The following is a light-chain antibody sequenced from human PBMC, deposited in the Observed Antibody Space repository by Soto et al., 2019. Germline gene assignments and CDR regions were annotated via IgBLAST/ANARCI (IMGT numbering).Light chain of an antibody. CDR3: CAYAGSYTVL. CDR2: DVS. Sequence: QSALTHPRSVSGSPGQSVTISCTGTSSDVGGYKYVSWYQQHPGKVPKLMMFDVSERPSGVPDRFSGSKSGNTASLSISGLQAEDEADYYCCAYAGSYTVLFGGGTKLTVL. CDR1: SSDVGGYKY. J-gene: IGLJ2*01. V-gene: IGLV2-11*01.